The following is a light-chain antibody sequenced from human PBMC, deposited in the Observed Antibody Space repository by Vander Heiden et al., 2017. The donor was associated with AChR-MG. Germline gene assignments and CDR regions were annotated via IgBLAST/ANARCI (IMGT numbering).Light chain of an antibody. Sequence: SSELTQDPAVSVALGQTVGITCQGDSLRSYYASRYQQKPGQAPLLVIYGKNNRPSGIPDRFSGSSSGNTASLTITGAQAEDEADYYCHSRDSSGNHLVFGGGTKLTVL. CDR1: SLRSYY. J-gene: IGLJ2*01. V-gene: IGLV3-19*01. CDR2: GKN. CDR3: HSRDSSGNHLV.